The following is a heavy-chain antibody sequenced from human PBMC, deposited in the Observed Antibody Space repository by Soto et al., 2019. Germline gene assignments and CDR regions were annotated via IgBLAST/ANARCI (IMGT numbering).Heavy chain of an antibody. CDR3: ARDGMAMVRGVMMNYYGMDV. CDR2: ISSSSSYI. V-gene: IGHV3-21*01. Sequence: GGSLRLSCAASGFTFSSYSMNWVRQAPGKGLEWVSSISSSSSYIYYADSVKGRFTISRDNAKNSLYLQMNSLRAEDTAVYYCARDGMAMVRGVMMNYYGMDVWGQGTTVTVSS. CDR1: GFTFSSYS. J-gene: IGHJ6*02. D-gene: IGHD3-10*01.